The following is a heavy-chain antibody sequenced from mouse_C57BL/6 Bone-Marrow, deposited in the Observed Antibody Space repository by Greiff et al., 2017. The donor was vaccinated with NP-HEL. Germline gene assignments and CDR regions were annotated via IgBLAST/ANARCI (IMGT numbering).Heavy chain of an antibody. CDR1: GFNIKDYY. D-gene: IGHD1-1*01. V-gene: IGHV14-1*01. J-gene: IGHJ4*01. CDR2: IDPENGDT. CDR3: TTGGSSPYAMDY. Sequence: EVQLQQSGAELVRPGASVKLSCTASGFNIKDYYMHWVKQRPEQGLEWIGRIDPENGDTEYASKFQGKATITADTSSNTAYLQLSSLTSEDTAVYYCTTGGSSPYAMDYWGQGTSVTVSS.